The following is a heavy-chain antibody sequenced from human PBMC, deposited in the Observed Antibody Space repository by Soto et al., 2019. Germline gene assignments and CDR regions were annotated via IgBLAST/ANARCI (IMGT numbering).Heavy chain of an antibody. J-gene: IGHJ6*02. CDR1: GYSFTDYH. Sequence: GASVKVSCKASGYSFTDYHIHGVRQAPGQGLEWLGRINPKSGGTSTAQKFQGWVTMTTDTSISTASMALTRLTADDTAIYYCARGDSTDCSNGVCSFFYNHNMDVWGQGTTVTVSS. V-gene: IGHV1-2*04. D-gene: IGHD2-8*01. CDR3: ARGDSTDCSNGVCSFFYNHNMDV. CDR2: INPKSGGT.